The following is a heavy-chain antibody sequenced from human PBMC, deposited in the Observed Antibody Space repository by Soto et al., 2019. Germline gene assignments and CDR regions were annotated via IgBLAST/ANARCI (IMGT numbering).Heavy chain of an antibody. CDR2: IYYSGST. CDR3: ARGPIFLPKQFDY. CDR1: GGSISSYY. D-gene: IGHD2-21*01. J-gene: IGHJ4*02. Sequence: SETLSLTCTVSGGSISSYYWSWIRQPPGKGLEWIGYIYYSGSTNYNPSLKSRVTISVDTSKNQFSLKLSSVTAADTAVYYCARGPIFLPKQFDYCGQGTLVTVSS. V-gene: IGHV4-59*01.